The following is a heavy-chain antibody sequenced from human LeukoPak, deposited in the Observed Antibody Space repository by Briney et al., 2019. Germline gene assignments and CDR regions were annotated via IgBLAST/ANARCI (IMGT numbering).Heavy chain of an antibody. J-gene: IGHJ4*02. CDR1: GFTFSSYA. CDR2: ISGSGGGT. Sequence: GGSLRLSCAASGFTFSSYAMSWVRQAPGKGLEWVSAISGSGGGTYYEDSVKGRFTICRDNSKNTLYLQMNSLRAEDTAVYYCAKDGLLGVYWGQGTLVTVSS. CDR3: AKDGLLGVY. D-gene: IGHD3-16*01. V-gene: IGHV3-23*01.